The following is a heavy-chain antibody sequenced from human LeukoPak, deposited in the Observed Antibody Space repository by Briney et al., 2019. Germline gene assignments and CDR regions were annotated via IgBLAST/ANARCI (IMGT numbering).Heavy chain of an antibody. CDR1: GYTFTSYD. CDR2: MNPNSGNT. J-gene: IGHJ3*02. D-gene: IGHD1-26*01. CDR3: ARVAGSWRQPRALGI. V-gene: IGHV1-8*01. Sequence: GASVKVSCKASGYTFTSYDINWVRQAAGQGLEWMGWMNPNSGNTGYAQKFQGRVTMTRNTSISTTYMELSSLRSEDTAVYYCARVAGSWRQPRALGIWGQGTMVTVSS.